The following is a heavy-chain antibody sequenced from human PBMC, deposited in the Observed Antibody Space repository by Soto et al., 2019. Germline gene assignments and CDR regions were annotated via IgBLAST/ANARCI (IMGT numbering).Heavy chain of an antibody. CDR3: TRHDYSNWFDP. D-gene: IGHD4-4*01. Sequence: ASVKVSCKASGYTFTSYGISWVRQAPGQGLEWMGWISAYNGNTNYAQKLQGRVTMTTDTSTSTAYMELRSLRSDDAAVYYCTRHDYSNWFDPWGQGTLVTVSS. J-gene: IGHJ5*02. CDR2: ISAYNGNT. V-gene: IGHV1-18*01. CDR1: GYTFTSYG.